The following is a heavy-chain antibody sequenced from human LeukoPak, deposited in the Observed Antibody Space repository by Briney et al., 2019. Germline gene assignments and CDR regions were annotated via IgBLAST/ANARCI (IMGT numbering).Heavy chain of an antibody. J-gene: IGHJ3*02. V-gene: IGHV3-23*01. D-gene: IGHD5-24*01. Sequence: GGSLRLSCAASGFTFSSYAMSWVRQAPGKGLEWVSAISGSGGSTYYADSVKGRFTVSRDNSRHTVYLQMNSLRVEDTAIYFCAKFRREGLPVGFDIWGQGTTVTVSS. CDR3: AKFRREGLPVGFDI. CDR1: GFTFSSYA. CDR2: ISGSGGST.